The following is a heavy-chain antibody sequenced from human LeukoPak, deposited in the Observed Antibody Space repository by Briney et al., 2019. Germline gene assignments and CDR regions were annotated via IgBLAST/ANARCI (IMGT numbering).Heavy chain of an antibody. CDR1: GFXFSSYW. D-gene: IGHD3-10*01. J-gene: IGHJ4*01. CDR2: INSDGSST. V-gene: IGHV3-74*01. CDR3: ARAVYYSNYLGY. Sequence: GGSLRLSCAASGFXFSSYWMPWVRQAPGKGLVWVSRINSDGSSTNYADSVKGRFTISRDNAKNTLYLQMNSLRAEDTAMYYCARAVYYSNYLGYWGQGTLVTVSS.